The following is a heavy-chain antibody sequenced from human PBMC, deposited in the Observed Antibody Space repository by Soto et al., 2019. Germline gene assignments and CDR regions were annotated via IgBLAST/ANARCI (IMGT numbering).Heavy chain of an antibody. CDR1: GFTFSSYW. CDR2: IKQDGSEK. CDR3: ARDLVLSYYYYGMDV. Sequence: PGGSLRLSCAASGFTFSSYWMSWVRQAPGKGLEWAANIKQDGSEKYYVDSVKGRFTISRDNAKNSLYLQMNSLRAEDTAVYYCARDLVLSYYYYGMDVWGQGTTVTVSS. J-gene: IGHJ6*02. D-gene: IGHD6-13*01. V-gene: IGHV3-7*03.